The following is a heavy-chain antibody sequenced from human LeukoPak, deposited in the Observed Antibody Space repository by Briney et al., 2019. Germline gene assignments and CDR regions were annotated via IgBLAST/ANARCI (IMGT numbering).Heavy chain of an antibody. V-gene: IGHV3-49*04. J-gene: IGHJ4*02. CDR1: GFTFGGHT. Sequence: PGWALSLSCTSSGFTFGGHTMHWVRQAPGKGLEWVGFIQASSHGGTTEYAASVKGRFTISRDDSKSIAHLQMNSLKTEDTAVYYCTRDPGDTDSCYYFDYWGQGTLVTVSS. CDR3: TRDPGDTDSCYYFDY. CDR2: IQASSHGGTT. D-gene: IGHD2-2*01.